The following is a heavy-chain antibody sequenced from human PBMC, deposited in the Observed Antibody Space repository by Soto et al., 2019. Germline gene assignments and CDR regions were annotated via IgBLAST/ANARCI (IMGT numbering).Heavy chain of an antibody. J-gene: IGHJ6*01. CDR1: GFTFSSYA. Sequence: GGSLRLSCAASGFTFSSYAMHWVRQAPGKGLEWVAVISYDGSNKYYADSVKGRFTISRDNSKNTLYLQMNSLRAEDTAVYYCARDRVRGSSSIRDYYYYGMD. CDR2: ISYDGSNK. V-gene: IGHV3-30-3*01. CDR3: ARDRVRGSSSIRDYYYYGMD. D-gene: IGHD6-13*01.